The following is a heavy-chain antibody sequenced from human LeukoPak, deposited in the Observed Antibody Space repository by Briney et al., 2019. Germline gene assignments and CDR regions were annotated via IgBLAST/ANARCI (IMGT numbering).Heavy chain of an antibody. D-gene: IGHD3-22*01. J-gene: IGHJ6*02. CDR3: VKEQHYDSSGYRPRRDYYYGMDV. CDR1: GFTFSSYG. V-gene: IGHV3-30*18. CDR2: ISYDGSNK. Sequence: GRSLRLSCAASGFTFSSYGMHWVRQAPGKGLEWVAVISYDGSNKYYADSVKGRFTISRDNSKNTLYLQMNSLRAEDTAVYYCVKEQHYDSSGYRPRRDYYYGMDVWGQGTTVTVSS.